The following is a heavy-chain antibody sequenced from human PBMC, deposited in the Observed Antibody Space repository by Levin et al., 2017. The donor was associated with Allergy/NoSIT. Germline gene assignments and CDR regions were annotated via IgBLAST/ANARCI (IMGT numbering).Heavy chain of an antibody. J-gene: IGHJ4*02. CDR2: IIPILGIA. Sequence: GASVKVSCKASGGTFSSYTISWVRQAPGQGLEWMGRIIPILGIANYAQKFQGRVTITADKSTSTAYMELSSLRSEDTAVYYCARDSGKGCSSTSCYTGRLDYWGQGTLVTVSS. CDR1: GGTFSSYT. CDR3: ARDSGKGCSSTSCYTGRLDY. V-gene: IGHV1-69*04. D-gene: IGHD2-2*02.